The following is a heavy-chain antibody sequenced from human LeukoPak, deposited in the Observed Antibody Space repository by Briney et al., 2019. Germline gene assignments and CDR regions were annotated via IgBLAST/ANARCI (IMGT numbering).Heavy chain of an antibody. CDR3: ARMDYPLGYI. CDR2: IYYSGST. CDR1: GGSISSGGYS. Sequence: PSETLSLTCAVSGGSISSGGYSWSWIRQPPGKGLEWIGYIYYSGSTNYNPSLKSRVTISVDTSKNQFSLKLSSVTAAATAVYYCARMDYPLGYIWGQGTLVTVSS. V-gene: IGHV4-61*08. J-gene: IGHJ4*02. D-gene: IGHD3/OR15-3a*01.